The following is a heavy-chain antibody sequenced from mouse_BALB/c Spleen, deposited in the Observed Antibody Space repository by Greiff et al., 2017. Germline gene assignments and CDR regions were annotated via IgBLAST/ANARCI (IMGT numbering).Heavy chain of an antibody. CDR1: GFTFTSYW. CDR3: AREADGRSYNARDN. V-gene: IGHV1-87*01. J-gene: IGHJ4*01. Sequence: QVQLQQSGAELVRPGASVKLSCKASGFTFTSYWMQWVKQRPGQGLEWIGAIYPGDGDTRYTQKFEGKATLTADKSSSTAYMQLSSLASEASAVYYCAREADGRSYNARDNGGKGTSATVS. CDR2: IYPGDGDT. D-gene: IGHD1-1*01.